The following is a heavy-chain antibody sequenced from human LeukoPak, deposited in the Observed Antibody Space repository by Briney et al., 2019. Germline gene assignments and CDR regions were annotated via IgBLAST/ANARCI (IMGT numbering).Heavy chain of an antibody. Sequence: GGSLTLSCAASGFTFSGSAMHWVRQASGKGLEWVGRIRSKANSYATAYAASVKGRFTISRDDSKNTAYLQMNSLKTEDTAVYYCTRPIQGLYGGPRFDPWGQGTLVTVSS. CDR1: GFTFSGSA. D-gene: IGHD3-16*01. CDR2: IRSKANSYAT. V-gene: IGHV3-73*01. CDR3: TRPIQGLYGGPRFDP. J-gene: IGHJ5*02.